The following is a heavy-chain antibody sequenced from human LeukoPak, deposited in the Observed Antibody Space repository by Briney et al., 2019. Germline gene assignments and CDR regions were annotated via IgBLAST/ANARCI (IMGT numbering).Heavy chain of an antibody. J-gene: IGHJ4*02. Sequence: GGSLRLSCAASGFTFNNYAMSWVRQAPGKGLVWVSRINSDGSSTYYADSVKGRFTISRDNAKNTLYLQMNSLRAEDTAEYYCARDWAVADVDNYWGQGTLVTVSS. V-gene: IGHV3-74*01. CDR1: GFTFNNYA. CDR3: ARDWAVADVDNY. D-gene: IGHD6-19*01. CDR2: INSDGSST.